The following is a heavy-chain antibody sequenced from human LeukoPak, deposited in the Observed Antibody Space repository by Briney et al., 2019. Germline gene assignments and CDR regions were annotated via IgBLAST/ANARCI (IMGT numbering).Heavy chain of an antibody. V-gene: IGHV3-7*01. J-gene: IGHJ4*02. CDR3: ARVGFYASSRYYPDY. CDR2: IKQDGNEK. D-gene: IGHD2-8*01. Sequence: GGSLRLSCAASGFTFSSYWMTWVRQAPGKGLEWVANIKQDGNEKYYVDSVKGRFTISGDNAKNSLYLQMNSLRVEDTAVYYCARVGFYASSRYYPDYWGQGTLVTVSS. CDR1: GFTFSSYW.